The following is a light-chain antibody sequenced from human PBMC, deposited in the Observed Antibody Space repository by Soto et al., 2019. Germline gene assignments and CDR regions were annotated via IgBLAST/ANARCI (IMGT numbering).Light chain of an antibody. CDR2: DAS. J-gene: IGKJ1*01. CDR3: QQYGSSPQT. CDR1: QSISNR. V-gene: IGKV1-5*01. Sequence: DIQMTQSPSTLSASVGDRVTITCRASQSISNRLAWYQQKPGKAPKVLIYDASSRATGIPDRFSGSGSGTDFTLTISRLEPEDFAVYYCQQYGSSPQTFGQGTKVDIK.